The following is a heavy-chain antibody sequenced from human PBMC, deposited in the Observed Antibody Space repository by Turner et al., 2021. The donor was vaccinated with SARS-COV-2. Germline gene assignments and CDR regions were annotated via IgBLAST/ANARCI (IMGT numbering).Heavy chain of an antibody. Sequence: QVQLWESAGGVVQPAGSLRLSCAASAFTFSSYGMHWVRQAPGKGLGWVAVISYYGSNKYYGDSVKGQFTITRDNDKTTLYLQMNSLRAEDTAVDYAARGGVVAATAYDAFDIWGQGTMVTVSS. CDR1: AFTFSSYG. J-gene: IGHJ3*02. CDR2: ISYYGSNK. V-gene: IGHV3-30*03. D-gene: IGHD2-15*01. CDR3: ARGGVVAATAYDAFDI.